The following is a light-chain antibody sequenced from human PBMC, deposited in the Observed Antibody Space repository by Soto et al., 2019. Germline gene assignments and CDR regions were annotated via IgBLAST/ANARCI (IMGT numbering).Light chain of an antibody. J-gene: IGKJ4*01. Sequence: DIQMTQSPSSLSVSVGDRVTITCRASQSIGGFLNWYQQKLGKAPKLLIYAASSLQSGVPSRFSGSGSGTDFTLTISSLQPEDFATHYCQQSYSTPLTVGGGTKVDSK. CDR1: QSIGGF. CDR2: AAS. CDR3: QQSYSTPLT. V-gene: IGKV1-39*01.